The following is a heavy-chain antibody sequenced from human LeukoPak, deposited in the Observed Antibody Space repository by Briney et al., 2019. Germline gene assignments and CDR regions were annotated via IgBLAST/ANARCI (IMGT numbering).Heavy chain of an antibody. CDR1: GFTFSNYA. Sequence: GGSLRLSCSASGFTFSNYAMHWVRQAPGKGLEYISAISTNGGSTYYADSVKGRFTISRDNSKNTLYLQTSSLRAEDTAVYYCVKVNRYCSGGSCYSAYYYGMDVWGQGTTVTVFS. V-gene: IGHV3-64D*09. J-gene: IGHJ6*02. CDR3: VKVNRYCSGGSCYSAYYYGMDV. D-gene: IGHD2-15*01. CDR2: ISTNGGST.